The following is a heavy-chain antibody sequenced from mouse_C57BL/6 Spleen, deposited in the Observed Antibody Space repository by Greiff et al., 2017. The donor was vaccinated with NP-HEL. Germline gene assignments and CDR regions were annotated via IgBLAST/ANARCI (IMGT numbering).Heavy chain of an antibody. CDR2: IDPANGNT. CDR1: GFNIKNTY. J-gene: IGHJ3*01. D-gene: IGHD2-4*01. CDR3: AREDYDGGRCVAY. V-gene: IGHV14-3*01. Sequence: EVQLQQSVAELVRPGASVKLSCKASGFNIKNTYMHWVKQRPEQGLEWIGRIDPANGNTKYDPKFQGKATITADKSSNTAYLQLSSLTSEDTAIYYCAREDYDGGRCVAYWGQGTLVTVSS.